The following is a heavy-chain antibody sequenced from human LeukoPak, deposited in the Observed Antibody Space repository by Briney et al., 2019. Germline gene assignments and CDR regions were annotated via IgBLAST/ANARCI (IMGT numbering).Heavy chain of an antibody. D-gene: IGHD2-2*01. V-gene: IGHV4-31*03. CDR1: GGSISSGGYY. J-gene: IGHJ6*02. CDR2: IYYSGST. Sequence: SQTLSLTCTVSGGSISSGGYYWSWIRQHPGKGLEWIGYIYYSGSTYYNPSLKSRVTISVDTSENQFSLKLSSVTAADTAVYYCARDHIVVVPAAMKDYYYGMDVWGQGTTVTVSS. CDR3: ARDHIVVVPAAMKDYYYGMDV.